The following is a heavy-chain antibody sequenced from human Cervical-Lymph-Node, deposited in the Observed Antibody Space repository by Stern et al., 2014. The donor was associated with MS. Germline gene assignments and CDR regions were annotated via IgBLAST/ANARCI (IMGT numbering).Heavy chain of an antibody. D-gene: IGHD6-13*01. CDR3: ARSTWYSSSLIT. J-gene: IGHJ5*02. CDR1: GYTFTSYA. V-gene: IGHV1-3*01. Sequence: QVQLVQSGAEVKKPGPSVKVSCKASGYTFTSYAMHWVRQAPGQRLEWMGWINAGNGNTKYSQKFQGRVTITRDTSASTAYMELSSLRPEDTAVYYCARSTWYSSSLITWGQGTLVTVSS. CDR2: INAGNGNT.